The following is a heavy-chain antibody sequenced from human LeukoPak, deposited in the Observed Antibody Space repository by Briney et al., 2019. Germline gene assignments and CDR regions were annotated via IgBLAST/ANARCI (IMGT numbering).Heavy chain of an antibody. CDR1: GFTFSNYG. J-gene: IGHJ4*02. Sequence: PGGSLRLSCAASGFTFSNYGMHWVRQAPGKGLEWFTVIWSDGSIKYYADSVKGRFTISRDNSKNTLYLQMSSLRAEDTAVYYCTRSSAYTSSWSSSYFDYWGQGTLVTVSS. CDR2: IWSDGSIK. CDR3: TRSSAYTSSWSSSYFDY. D-gene: IGHD6-13*01. V-gene: IGHV3-33*01.